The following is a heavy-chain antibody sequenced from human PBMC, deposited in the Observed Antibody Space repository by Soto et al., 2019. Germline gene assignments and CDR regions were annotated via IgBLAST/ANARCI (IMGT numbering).Heavy chain of an antibody. CDR2: ISGSGGST. D-gene: IGHD3-3*01. CDR1: GFTFSSYA. J-gene: IGHJ5*02. CDR3: TRFLAGPISWLDP. V-gene: IGHV3-23*01. Sequence: PGGSLRLSCAASGFTFSSYAMSWVRQAPGKGLEWVSAISGSGGSTYYADSVKGRFTISRDNSKNTLYLQMNSLRAEDTAVYYCTRFLAGPISWLDPWGQGTLVTVYS.